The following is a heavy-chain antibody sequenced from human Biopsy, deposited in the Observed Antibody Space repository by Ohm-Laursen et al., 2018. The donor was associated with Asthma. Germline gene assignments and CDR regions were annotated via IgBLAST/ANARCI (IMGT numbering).Heavy chain of an antibody. CDR2: ISYDGSNK. CDR3: ARFKRGYSYGYAGVFDY. J-gene: IGHJ4*02. V-gene: IGHV3-30*04. Sequence: SLRLSCAASGFTFSTYAMHWVRQAPGKGLEWVAVISYDGSNKYYADSVKGRFTISRDNAKNSLYLQMNSLRDEDTAVYYCARFKRGYSYGYAGVFDYWGQGTLVTVPS. D-gene: IGHD5-18*01. CDR1: GFTFSTYA.